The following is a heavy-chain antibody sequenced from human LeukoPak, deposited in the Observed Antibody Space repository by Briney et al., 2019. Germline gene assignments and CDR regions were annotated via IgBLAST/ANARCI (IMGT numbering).Heavy chain of an antibody. J-gene: IGHJ5*02. V-gene: IGHV4-39*01. Sequence: SETLSLTCAVYGGSVSGYYWSWIRQPPGKGLEWIGSIYYSGSTYYNPSLKSRVTISVDTSKNQFSLKLSSVTAADTAVYYCARQGRYSYGPVNWFDPWGQGTLVTVSS. CDR1: GGSVSGYY. CDR2: IYYSGST. D-gene: IGHD5-18*01. CDR3: ARQGRYSYGPVNWFDP.